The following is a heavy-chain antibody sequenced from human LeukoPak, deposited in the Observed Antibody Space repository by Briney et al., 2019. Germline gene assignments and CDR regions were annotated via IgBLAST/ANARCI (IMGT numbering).Heavy chain of an antibody. J-gene: IGHJ4*02. CDR1: GYTLTELS. D-gene: IGHD3-22*01. CDR2: FDPEDGET. V-gene: IGHV1-24*01. CDR3: ATSYYDSSGYLPFDY. Sequence: VASVKVSCKVSGYTLTELSMHWVRQAPGKGLEWMGGFDPEDGETIYAQKFQGRVTMTEDTSTDTAYMELSSLRSEDTAVYYCATSYYDSSGYLPFDYWGQGTLVTVSS.